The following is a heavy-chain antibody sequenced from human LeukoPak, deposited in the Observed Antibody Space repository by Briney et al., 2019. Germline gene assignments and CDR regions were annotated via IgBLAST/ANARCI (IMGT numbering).Heavy chain of an antibody. CDR3: ARVRYSSSSHWFDP. V-gene: IGHV3-21*01. J-gene: IGHJ5*02. CDR2: ISSSISYI. Sequence: GGSLRLSCAASGFTFSSYSMNWVRQAPGKGLEWVSSISSSISYIYYADSVKGRFTISRDNAKNSLYLQMNSLRAEDTAVYYCARVRYSSSSHWFDPWGQGTLVTVSS. CDR1: GFTFSSYS. D-gene: IGHD6-6*01.